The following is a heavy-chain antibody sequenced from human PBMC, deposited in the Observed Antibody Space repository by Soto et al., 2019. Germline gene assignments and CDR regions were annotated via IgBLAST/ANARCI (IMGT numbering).Heavy chain of an antibody. Sequence: QVQLQESGPGLVKPSETLSLTCTVSGGSISSYYWSWIRQPPGKGLEWSGYIYYSGITNYNPSLKSRVTISVDSSKSQFSLNLSSVTAADTAIYYCGRGLMNFDYWGQGALVTVSS. CDR3: GRGLMNFDY. V-gene: IGHV4-59*01. CDR1: GGSISSYY. CDR2: IYYSGIT. D-gene: IGHD3-16*01. J-gene: IGHJ4*02.